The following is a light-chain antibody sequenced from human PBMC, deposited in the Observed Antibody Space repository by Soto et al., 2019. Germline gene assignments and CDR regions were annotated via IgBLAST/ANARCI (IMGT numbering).Light chain of an antibody. CDR3: QQYENPPMT. CDR1: QDIRKY. CDR2: DAS. J-gene: IGKJ5*01. V-gene: IGKV1-33*01. Sequence: DIQMTQSPSSLSASVGDRVTITCQASQDIRKYLNWYHQKPGKAPKLLIYDASTLETGVASRFRGSGSGTHFIFTISGLQPEDVGTYYCQQYENPPMTFGQGTRLEIK.